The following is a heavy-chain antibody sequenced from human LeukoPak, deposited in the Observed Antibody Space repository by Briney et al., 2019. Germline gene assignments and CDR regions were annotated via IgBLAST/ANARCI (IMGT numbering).Heavy chain of an antibody. CDR1: GFTFSSYA. V-gene: IGHV3-64D*06. J-gene: IGHJ4*02. Sequence: GGSLRLSCSASGFTFSSYAMHWVRQAPGKELEYVSAISSNVGSTYYADSVKGRFTISRDNSKNTLYLQMSSLRAEDTAVYYCLETDVDTACWGQGTLVTVSS. CDR2: ISSNVGST. D-gene: IGHD5-18*01. CDR3: LETDVDTAC.